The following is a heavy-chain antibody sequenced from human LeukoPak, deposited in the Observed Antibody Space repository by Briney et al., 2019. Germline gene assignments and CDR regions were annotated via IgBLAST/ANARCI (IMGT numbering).Heavy chain of an antibody. V-gene: IGHV4-39*07. Sequence: SETLSLTCTVSGGSISSSSYYWGWIRQPPGKGLEWIGSIYYSGSTYYNPSLKSRVTISVDTSKNQFSLKLSSVTAADTAVYYCARSHCSGGSCYFGYWGQGTLVTVSS. CDR3: ARSHCSGGSCYFGY. D-gene: IGHD2-15*01. CDR2: IYYSGST. CDR1: GGSISSSSYY. J-gene: IGHJ4*02.